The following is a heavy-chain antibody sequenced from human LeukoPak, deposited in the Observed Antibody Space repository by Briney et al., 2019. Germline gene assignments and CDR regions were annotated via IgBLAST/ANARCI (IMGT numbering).Heavy chain of an antibody. CDR3: ARAGYYRFDY. Sequence: GGSLRLSCAASGFTFSSSWMDWVRQAPGKGLEWVSRINSDGSPTNYADSVKGRFTISTDNAKNTLYLQMNSLIAEDTAVYYCARAGYYRFDYWGQGSLVTVSS. D-gene: IGHD4-17*01. CDR2: INSDGSPT. V-gene: IGHV3-74*01. J-gene: IGHJ4*02. CDR1: GFTFSSSW.